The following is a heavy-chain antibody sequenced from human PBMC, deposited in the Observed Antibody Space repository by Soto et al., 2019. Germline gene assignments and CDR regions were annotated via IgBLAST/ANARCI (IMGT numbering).Heavy chain of an antibody. D-gene: IGHD3-10*01. J-gene: IGHJ3*02. Sequence: GASVKVSCEACGNTFTQNYMQWGRQAPGQGLEWMGIINPSGGSTSYAQKFQGRVTMTRDTSTSTVYMELSSLRSEDTAVYYFARTSYYKPDAAFYISGQGTMVSVSS. CDR3: ARTSYYKPDAAFYI. CDR2: INPSGGST. V-gene: IGHV1-46*01. CDR1: GNTFTQNY.